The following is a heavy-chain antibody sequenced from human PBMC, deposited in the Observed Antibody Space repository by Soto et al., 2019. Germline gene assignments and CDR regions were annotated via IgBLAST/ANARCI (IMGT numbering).Heavy chain of an antibody. D-gene: IGHD3-22*01. Sequence: SETLSLTCTVSGASINSGGYYWSWIRQHPGKGLEWIGYIYYSGTTYYNPSLKSRVTISLDTSKNQFSLKLSSVTAADTAVYYCASLKYDSSGYHLFDYCGQGTLVTVSA. CDR3: ASLKYDSSGYHLFDY. J-gene: IGHJ4*02. V-gene: IGHV4-31*03. CDR1: GASINSGGYY. CDR2: IYYSGTT.